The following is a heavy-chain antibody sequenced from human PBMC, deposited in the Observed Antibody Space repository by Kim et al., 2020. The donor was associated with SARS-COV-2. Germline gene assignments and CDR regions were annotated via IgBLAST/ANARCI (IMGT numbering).Heavy chain of an antibody. Sequence: SETLSLTCTVSGGSINSGGYYWSWIRQHPGKGLEWIGYIYYSGSTYYNPSLKSRVTISVDTSKNQFSLKLSSVTAADTAVYYCARWDPSYYDSSGYYFNLFDYWGQGTLVTVSS. J-gene: IGHJ4*02. D-gene: IGHD3-22*01. V-gene: IGHV4-31*03. CDR2: IYYSGST. CDR1: GGSINSGGYY. CDR3: ARWDPSYYDSSGYYFNLFDY.